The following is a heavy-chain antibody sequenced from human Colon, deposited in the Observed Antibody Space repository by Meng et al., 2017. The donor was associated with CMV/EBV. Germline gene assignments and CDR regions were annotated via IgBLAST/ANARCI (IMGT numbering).Heavy chain of an antibody. V-gene: IGHV3-53*01. D-gene: IGHD4-11*01. CDR2: IYGGETT. Sequence: GGSLRLSCAASEFTVSGNYMNWVRQAPGKGLEWVSVIYGGETTYYADSAKGRFTISRDNSKNTVFLQMDGLRAEDTAVYYCAGESGLPNGMDVWGRGTTVTVSS. J-gene: IGHJ6*01. CDR3: AGESGLPNGMDV. CDR1: EFTVSGNY.